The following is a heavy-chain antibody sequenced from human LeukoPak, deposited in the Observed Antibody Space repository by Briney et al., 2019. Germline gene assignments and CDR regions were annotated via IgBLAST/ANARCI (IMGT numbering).Heavy chain of an antibody. J-gene: IGHJ4*02. Sequence: PGGSLRLSWAASGFTFSSYAMSWVRQAPGKGLEWVGFIRSKAYGGTTEYAASVKGRFTISRDDSKSIAYLQMNSLKTEDTAVYYCTLGYCSSTSCLPGDYWGQGTLVTVSS. CDR1: GFTFSSYA. CDR2: IRSKAYGGTT. V-gene: IGHV3-49*04. CDR3: TLGYCSSTSCLPGDY. D-gene: IGHD2-2*01.